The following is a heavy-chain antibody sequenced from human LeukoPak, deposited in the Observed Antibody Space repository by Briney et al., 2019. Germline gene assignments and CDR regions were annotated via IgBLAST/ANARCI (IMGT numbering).Heavy chain of an antibody. V-gene: IGHV4-34*01. Sequence: ASETLSLTCAVYGGSFSGYYWSWIRQPPGKGLEWIGEINHSGSTNYNPSLKSRVTISVDTSRNQFSLKLSSVTAADTAVYYCARGRRAGTDCWGRGRLATVSS. CDR1: GGSFSGYY. CDR2: INHSGST. D-gene: IGHD5-24*01. J-gene: IGHJ4*02. CDR3: ARGRRAGTDC.